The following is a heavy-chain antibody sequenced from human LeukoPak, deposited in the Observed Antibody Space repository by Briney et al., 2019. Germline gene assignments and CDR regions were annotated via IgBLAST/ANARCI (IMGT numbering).Heavy chain of an antibody. Sequence: GGSLRLSCVASGFTFSNAWMSWVRQAPGKGLEWVGRIKRKRDGGTTDYAAPVRGRFSLSRDDAKNTVFLQMNSLKTEDTAVYFSTGSPHITNDYWGQGTVVTVSS. V-gene: IGHV3-15*01. J-gene: IGHJ4*02. CDR3: TGSPHITNDY. CDR1: GFTFSNAW. CDR2: IKRKRDGGTT. D-gene: IGHD1-20*01.